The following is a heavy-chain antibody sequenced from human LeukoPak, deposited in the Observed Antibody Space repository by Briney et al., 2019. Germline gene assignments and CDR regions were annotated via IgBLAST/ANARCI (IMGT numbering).Heavy chain of an antibody. J-gene: IGHJ5*02. CDR3: AREISRWYRNEGRFGP. CDR2: IKQDGSEK. Sequence: GGSLRLSCAASGFTFSSYWMSWVRQSPGKGLEWVANIKQDGSEKYHVDSVRGRFTISRDNAKNSLYLQMSSLRAEDTAVYYCAREISRWYRNEGRFGPWGQGTLVTGSP. D-gene: IGHD6-13*01. CDR1: GFTFSSYW. V-gene: IGHV3-7*01.